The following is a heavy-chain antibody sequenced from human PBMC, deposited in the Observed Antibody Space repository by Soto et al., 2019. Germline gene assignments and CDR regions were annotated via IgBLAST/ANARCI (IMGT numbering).Heavy chain of an antibody. V-gene: IGHV4-31*03. CDR3: SMLFGDYVGWFDP. Sequence: QVQLQESGPGLVKPSQTLSLTCSVSGGSITSGPCYWSWLRQHPGKGLEWIGYIYYAGSTYSSPSLESRITMSVDTSKNQFSLKLRSVTAADTAVYYCSMLFGDYVGWFDPWGQGTLVTGSS. D-gene: IGHD4-17*01. CDR2: IYYAGST. J-gene: IGHJ5*02. CDR1: GGSITSGPCY.